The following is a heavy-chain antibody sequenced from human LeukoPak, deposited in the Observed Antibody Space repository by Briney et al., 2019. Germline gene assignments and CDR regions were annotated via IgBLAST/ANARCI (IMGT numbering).Heavy chain of an antibody. CDR2: IYTSGST. CDR3: ARNYDYVWGSNDY. V-gene: IGHV4-4*07. D-gene: IGHD3-16*01. J-gene: IGHJ4*02. Sequence: PSETLSLTCTVSGGSISSYYWSWIRRPAGKGLEWIGRIYTSGSTNYNPSLKSRVTTSVDTSKNQFSLKLSSVTAADTAVYYCARNYDYVWGSNDYWGQGTLVTVSS. CDR1: GGSISSYY.